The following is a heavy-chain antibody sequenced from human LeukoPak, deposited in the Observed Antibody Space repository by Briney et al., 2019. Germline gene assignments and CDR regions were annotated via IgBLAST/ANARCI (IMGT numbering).Heavy chain of an antibody. J-gene: IGHJ4*02. V-gene: IGHV3-9*01. CDR3: AKAIQSGSAWSPQGD. Sequence: PGRSLRLSCAASGFTFDDYVMYWVRQIPGKGLEWVSGISWNSGGIGYADSVKGRFTISRDNAKNSLYLQMNSLRPEDTALYYCAKAIQSGSAWSPQGDWGQGTLVTVSS. CDR1: GFTFDDYV. D-gene: IGHD6-19*01. CDR2: ISWNSGGI.